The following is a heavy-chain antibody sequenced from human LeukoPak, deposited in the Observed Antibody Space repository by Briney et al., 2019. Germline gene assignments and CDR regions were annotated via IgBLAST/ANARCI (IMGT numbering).Heavy chain of an antibody. V-gene: IGHV4-38-2*01. CDR3: ASLCSGGSCYLESGWFDP. D-gene: IGHD2-15*01. CDR1: GYSISSGYY. CDR2: IYHSGST. J-gene: IGHJ5*02. Sequence: PSETLSLTCAVSGYSISSGYYWGWIRPPPGKGLEWIGSIYHSGSTYYNPSLKSRVTISVDTSKNQFPLKLNSVTAADTAVYYCASLCSGGSCYLESGWFDPWGQGTLVTVSS.